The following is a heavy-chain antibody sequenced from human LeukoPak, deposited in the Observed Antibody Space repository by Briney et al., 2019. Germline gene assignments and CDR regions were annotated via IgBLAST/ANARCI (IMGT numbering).Heavy chain of an antibody. CDR3: ARDRVQLPFYYYYGMDV. Sequence: GGSLRLSCEASGFTFSTYGMHWVRQAPGKGLEWVAVISYDGSNKFYADSVKGRFSISRDNSKNTLHLQMNSLRAEDTAVYYCARDRVQLPFYYYYGMDVWGQGTTVTVSS. V-gene: IGHV3-30*03. D-gene: IGHD2-2*01. CDR2: ISYDGSNK. CDR1: GFTFSTYG. J-gene: IGHJ6*02.